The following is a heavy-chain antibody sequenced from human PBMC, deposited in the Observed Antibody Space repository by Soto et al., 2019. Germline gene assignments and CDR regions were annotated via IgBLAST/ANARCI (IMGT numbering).Heavy chain of an antibody. D-gene: IGHD3-10*01. CDR1: GGTFSSYA. CDR3: ARGHPYGSGSYSPWYYFDY. CDR2: IIPIFGTA. V-gene: IGHV1-69*06. Sequence: ASVKVSCKASGGTFSSYAISWVRQAPGQGLEWMGGIIPIFGTANYAQKFQGRVTITADKSASTAYMELSSLRSEDTAVYYCARGHPYGSGSYSPWYYFDYWGQGTLVTVSS. J-gene: IGHJ4*02.